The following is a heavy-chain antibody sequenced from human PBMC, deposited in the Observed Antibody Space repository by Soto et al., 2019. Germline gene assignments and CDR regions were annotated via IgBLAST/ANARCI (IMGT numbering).Heavy chain of an antibody. Sequence: QVQLQQWGAGLLKPSETLSLTCAVYGGSFSGYYWSWIRQPPGKGLEWIGEINHSGSTNYNPSLKSRVTISVDTSKNQFSLKLSSVTAADTAVYYCARGDIVVVPAANGHYYFDYWGQGTLVTVSS. V-gene: IGHV4-34*01. J-gene: IGHJ4*02. CDR1: GGSFSGYY. D-gene: IGHD2-2*01. CDR2: INHSGST. CDR3: ARGDIVVVPAANGHYYFDY.